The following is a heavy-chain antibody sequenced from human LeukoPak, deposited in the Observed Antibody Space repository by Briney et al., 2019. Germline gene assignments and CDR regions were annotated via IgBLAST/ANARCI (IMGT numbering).Heavy chain of an antibody. Sequence: PSETLSLTCTVSGGSISSYYWSWIRQPPGKGREWLGYIYYSGSTNYNPSLKSRVTISVETSKNQFSLKLSSVTAADTAVYYCARGVYYYGSGSYPPYYYYYYYMDVWGKGTTVTISS. D-gene: IGHD3-10*01. J-gene: IGHJ6*03. CDR1: GGSISSYY. V-gene: IGHV4-59*01. CDR2: IYYSGST. CDR3: ARGVYYYGSGSYPPYYYYYYYMDV.